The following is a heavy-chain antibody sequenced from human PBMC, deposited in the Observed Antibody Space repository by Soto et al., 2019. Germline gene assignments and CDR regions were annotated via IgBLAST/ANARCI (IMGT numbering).Heavy chain of an antibody. CDR1: GYTFTSYA. CDR2: INTGNAIT. D-gene: IGHD3-3*01. Sequence: ASVKVSCKASGYTFTSYAMHWVRQAPGHRLEWMGWINTGNAITKYSQKLQGRVTITRDTSANIAYMELSSLMSEDTALYYCARSGAPEWAFDIWGQGTMVTVSS. J-gene: IGHJ3*02. CDR3: ARSGAPEWAFDI. V-gene: IGHV1-3*04.